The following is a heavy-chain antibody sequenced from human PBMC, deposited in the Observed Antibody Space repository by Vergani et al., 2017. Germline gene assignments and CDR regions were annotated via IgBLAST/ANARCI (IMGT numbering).Heavy chain of an antibody. V-gene: IGHV1-69*01. Sequence: QVQLVQSGAEVKKPGSSVKVSCKASGGTFSSYAISWVRQAPGQGLEWMGGIIPIFGTANYAQKFQGRVTLTADESTSTAYMELSSLRSEDTAVYYCARRQGIVVVPAVHNWFDPWGQGTLVTVSS. CDR1: GGTFSSYA. D-gene: IGHD2-2*01. CDR3: ARRQGIVVVPAVHNWFDP. CDR2: IIPIFGTA. J-gene: IGHJ5*02.